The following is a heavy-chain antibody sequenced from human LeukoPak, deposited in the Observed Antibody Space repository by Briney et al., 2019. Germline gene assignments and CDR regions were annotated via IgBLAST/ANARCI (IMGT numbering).Heavy chain of an antibody. V-gene: IGHV3-73*01. CDR1: GFTFSGSA. Sequence: GGCLRLSCAASGFTFSGSAVHWVRQSSGKGLEWVGHIDKKDNLYATAYAETVKGRFTISRDDSKYTAFLHMDSLKTEDTALYYCTRDRGTYNWFDPWGQGTLVTFST. J-gene: IGHJ5*02. CDR2: IDKKDNLYAT. D-gene: IGHD2-15*01. CDR3: TRDRGTYNWFDP.